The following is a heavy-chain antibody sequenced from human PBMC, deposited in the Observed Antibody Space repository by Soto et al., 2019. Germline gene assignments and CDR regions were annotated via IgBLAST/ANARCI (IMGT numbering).Heavy chain of an antibody. Sequence: EVQLVESGGGFVQPGESLRLSCAAFGFNFRGYWMFWVRQVPGRGLVGVARIDGDGRNTDYADSVKGRFTISRDNAKNTMYLQLSSLRAEDTAMYYGARDPRNKALDPWGQGTLVTVSS. CDR3: ARDPRNKALDP. J-gene: IGHJ5*02. CDR2: IDGDGRNT. CDR1: GFNFRGYW. V-gene: IGHV3-74*01.